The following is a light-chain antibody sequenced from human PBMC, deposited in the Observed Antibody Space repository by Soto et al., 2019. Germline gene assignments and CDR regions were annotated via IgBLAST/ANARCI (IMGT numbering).Light chain of an antibody. CDR3: VLYMGSGISV. J-gene: IGLJ3*02. CDR1: SGSVSTGYY. CDR2: STN. Sequence: QTVVTQEPSFSASPGGTVTLTCGLNSGSVSTGYYPSWYQQTPGQAPRTLIYSTNTRSPGVPDRFFGSILGNKAALTITGAQTEDESDYYCVLYMGSGISVFGGGTKLTV. V-gene: IGLV8-61*01.